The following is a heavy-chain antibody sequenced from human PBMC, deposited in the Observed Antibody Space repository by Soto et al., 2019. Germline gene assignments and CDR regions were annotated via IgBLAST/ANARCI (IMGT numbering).Heavy chain of an antibody. D-gene: IGHD2-8*01. Sequence: QVQLVQSGAEVKKPGSSVKVSCEASGVTFANYAVTWVRQAPGQGLEWMGSLIPTFGTERYAQKFHGRVTITADESSSTAYMELSGLRYDDTAVYYCARDNGDLAFDHWGQGTRVTVSS. V-gene: IGHV1-69*12. CDR2: LIPTFGTE. CDR1: GVTFANYA. J-gene: IGHJ4*02. CDR3: ARDNGDLAFDH.